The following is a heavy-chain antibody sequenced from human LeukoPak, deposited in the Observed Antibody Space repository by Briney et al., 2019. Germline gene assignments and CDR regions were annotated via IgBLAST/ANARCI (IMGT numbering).Heavy chain of an antibody. D-gene: IGHD3-10*01. V-gene: IGHV4-31*03. J-gene: IGHJ4*02. Sequence: PSQTLSLTCTVSGGSISSGGYYWSWIRQHPGKGLEWIGYIYYSGSTYYNPSLKSRVTISVDTSKNQFSLKLSSVTAADTAVYYCARLNPYGSGSYYNEAYFDYWGQGTLVTVSS. CDR2: IYYSGST. CDR1: GGSISSGGYY. CDR3: ARLNPYGSGSYYNEAYFDY.